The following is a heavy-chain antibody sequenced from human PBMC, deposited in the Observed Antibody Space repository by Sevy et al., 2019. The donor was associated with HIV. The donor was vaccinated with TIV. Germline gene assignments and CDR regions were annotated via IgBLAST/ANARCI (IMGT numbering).Heavy chain of an antibody. V-gene: IGHV4-39*01. CDR3: ARGGGVHYGDYVFDY. J-gene: IGHJ4*02. D-gene: IGHD4-17*01. CDR2: IYYSGST. Sequence: SETLSLTCTVSGGSMSSSSYYWGWIRQPPGKGLEWIGSIYYSGSTYYNPSLKSRVTISVDTSKNQFSLKLSSVTAADTAVYYCARGGGVHYGDYVFDYWGQGSLVTVSS. CDR1: GGSMSSSSYY.